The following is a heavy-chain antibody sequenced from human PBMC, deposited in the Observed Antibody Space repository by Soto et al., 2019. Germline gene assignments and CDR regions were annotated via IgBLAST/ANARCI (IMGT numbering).Heavy chain of an antibody. V-gene: IGHV4-31*03. CDR3: ARSPEATVTAFDY. CDR2: IYYSGST. Sequence: QVQLQESGPGLVKPSQTLSLTCTVSGGSISSGGYYWSWIRQHPGKGLEGIGYIYYSGSTYYNPSLKSRVTISVDTSKNQFALKLSSVTAADTAVYYCARSPEATVTAFDYWGQGTLVTVSS. J-gene: IGHJ4*02. CDR1: GGSISSGGYY. D-gene: IGHD4-17*01.